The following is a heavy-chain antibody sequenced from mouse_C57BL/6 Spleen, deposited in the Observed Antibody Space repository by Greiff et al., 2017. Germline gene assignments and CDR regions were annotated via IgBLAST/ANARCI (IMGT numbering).Heavy chain of an antibody. V-gene: IGHV1-82*01. J-gene: IGHJ1*03. CDR1: GYAFSSSW. CDR2: IYPGDGDT. CDR3: ARDYGSSYDWYFDV. Sequence: QVQLQQSGPELVKPGASVTISCKASGYAFSSSWMNWVKQRPGKGLEWIGRIYPGDGDTNYNGKFKGKATLTADKSSSTAYMQLSSLTSEDSAVYFCARDYGSSYDWYFDVWGTGTTATVSS. D-gene: IGHD1-1*01.